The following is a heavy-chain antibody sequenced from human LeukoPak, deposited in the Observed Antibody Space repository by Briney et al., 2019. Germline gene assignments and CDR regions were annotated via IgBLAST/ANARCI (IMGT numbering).Heavy chain of an antibody. CDR1: GFTFGDYA. J-gene: IGHJ4*02. V-gene: IGHV3-49*03. Sequence: GGSLRLSCTASGFTFGDYAMSWFRQAPGKGLEWVGFIRNKVYDETTEYAASVKGRFTISRDNSKSIAYLQMNSLKMEDTAVYYCTRDPGYSSIWQRDDYLDYWGRGTLVTVSS. CDR3: TRDPGYSSIWQRDDYLDY. D-gene: IGHD6-13*01. CDR2: IRNKVYDETT.